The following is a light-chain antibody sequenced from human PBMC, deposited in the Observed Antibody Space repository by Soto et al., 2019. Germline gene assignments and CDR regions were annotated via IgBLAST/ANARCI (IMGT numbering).Light chain of an antibody. CDR3: QQLQNYPLT. J-gene: IGKJ4*01. Sequence: DIQMTQSPSTLSASIGDRVIITCRASQSLNRWLAWYQQKPGKAPKLLIYAASTLQSGVPSRVSGSGSGTDFTLTINSLQPEDFATYYCQQLQNYPLTFGGGTKVDIK. CDR2: AAS. CDR1: QSLNRW. V-gene: IGKV1-5*01.